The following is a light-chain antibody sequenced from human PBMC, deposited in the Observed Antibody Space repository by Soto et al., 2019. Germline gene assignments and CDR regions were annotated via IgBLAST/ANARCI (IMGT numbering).Light chain of an antibody. CDR2: EVS. CDR1: SSDVGGYTY. Sequence: QSVLTQPASVSGSPGQSITISCTGTSSDVGGYTYVSWYQQHPGKAPKLIISEVSNRPSGVSHRFSGSKSGNTASLTITGLQAADEAHYYCSSYTSSSSLVFGGGTKLTVL. J-gene: IGLJ3*02. CDR3: SSYTSSSSLV. V-gene: IGLV2-14*01.